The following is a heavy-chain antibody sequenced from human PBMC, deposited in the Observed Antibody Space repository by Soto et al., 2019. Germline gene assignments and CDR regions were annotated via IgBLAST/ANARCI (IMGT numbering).Heavy chain of an antibody. CDR2: ISYDGSNK. CDR3: ARPLWRDDYNWGYFDL. V-gene: IGHV3-30-3*01. CDR1: GFTFSSYA. Sequence: QVQLVESGGGVVQPGRSLRLSCAASGFTFSSYAMHWVRQAPGKGLEWVAVISYDGSNKYYADSVKGRFTISRDNSKNXLYLQMSSRRAEDTAVYYCARPLWRDDYNWGYFDLWGRGTLVTVSS. J-gene: IGHJ2*01. D-gene: IGHD4-4*01.